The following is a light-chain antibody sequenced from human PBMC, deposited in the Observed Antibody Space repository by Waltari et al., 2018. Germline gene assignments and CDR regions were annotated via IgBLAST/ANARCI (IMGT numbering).Light chain of an antibody. Sequence: DIQMTQSPSTLSASVGDRVTITCRASQSISNWLAWYQQKPWKAPKVLIYKSFTLQSGVPSRFSGSGSETEFILTISSLQPDDFATYYCQQYNIWPYTFGQGTTLEI. CDR3: QQYNIWPYT. J-gene: IGKJ2*01. CDR2: KSF. V-gene: IGKV1-5*03. CDR1: QSISNW.